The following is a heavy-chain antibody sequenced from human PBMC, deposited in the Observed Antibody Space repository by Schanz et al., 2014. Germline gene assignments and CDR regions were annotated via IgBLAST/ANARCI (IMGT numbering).Heavy chain of an antibody. V-gene: IGHV1-69*02. CDR2: IIPILGIA. D-gene: IGHD2-15*01. J-gene: IGHJ3*02. CDR1: GGTFSSYT. Sequence: QVQLVQSEAEVKKPGSSVKVSCKASGGTFSSYTISWVRQAPGQGLEWMGRIIPILGIANYAQKFQGRVTFTADKSTSTAYMELSSLKSEDTAVYYCARGGGPEDVFDIWGQGTILTVSS. CDR3: ARGGGPEDVFDI.